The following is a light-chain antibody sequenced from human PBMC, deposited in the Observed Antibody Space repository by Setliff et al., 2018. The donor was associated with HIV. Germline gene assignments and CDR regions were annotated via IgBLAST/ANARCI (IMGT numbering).Light chain of an antibody. CDR1: SSDIGRYNL. V-gene: IGLV2-23*01. CDR3: CSNTGSNTYV. J-gene: IGLJ1*01. CDR2: QAT. Sequence: LTQPASVSGSPGQSITISCTGTSSDIGRYNLVSWYQQYPGKAPKLMIYQATKRPSGVSNRFSGSKSGNTASLTISGLQAEDEADYYCCSNTGSNTYVFGSGTKATVL.